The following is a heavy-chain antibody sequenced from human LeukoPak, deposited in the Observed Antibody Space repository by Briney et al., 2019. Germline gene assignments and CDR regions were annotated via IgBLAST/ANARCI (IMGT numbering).Heavy chain of an antibody. D-gene: IGHD2-2*02. CDR1: GGTFSSYA. Sequence: GASVKVSCKASGGTFSSYAISWVRQAPGQGLEWMGRIIPILGIANYAQKFQGRVTITTDESTSTAYMELSSLRSEDTAVYYCARGYCSSTSCYKDYYYYMDVWGKGTTVTVSS. J-gene: IGHJ6*03. CDR3: ARGYCSSTSCYKDYYYYMDV. CDR2: IIPILGIA. V-gene: IGHV1-69*04.